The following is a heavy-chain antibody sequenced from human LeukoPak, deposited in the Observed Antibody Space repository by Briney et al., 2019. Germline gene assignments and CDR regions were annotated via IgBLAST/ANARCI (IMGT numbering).Heavy chain of an antibody. CDR1: GYTFTGYY. CDR3: ARALVGSYYDSSGYPLSWFDP. V-gene: IGHV1-2*02. Sequence: ASVKVSCKASGYTFTGYYMHWVRQAPGQGLEWMGWINPNSGGTNYTQKFQGRVTMTRDTSISTAYMELSRLRSDDTAVYYCARALVGSYYDSSGYPLSWFDPWGQGTLVTVSS. D-gene: IGHD3-22*01. CDR2: INPNSGGT. J-gene: IGHJ5*02.